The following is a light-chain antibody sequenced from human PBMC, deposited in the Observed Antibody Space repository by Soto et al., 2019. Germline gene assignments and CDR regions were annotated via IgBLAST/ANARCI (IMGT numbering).Light chain of an antibody. CDR2: DAS. V-gene: IGKV3-11*01. Sequence: EIVLTQSPATLSLSPGERATLSCRASQSVGTYLAWYQQKPGQAPRLLIYDASNRATGIPARFSGSGSGTDFPRTISGLEPEDFAVYYCQQRTNWPPLTFGGGTKVEIK. CDR3: QQRTNWPPLT. CDR1: QSVGTY. J-gene: IGKJ4*01.